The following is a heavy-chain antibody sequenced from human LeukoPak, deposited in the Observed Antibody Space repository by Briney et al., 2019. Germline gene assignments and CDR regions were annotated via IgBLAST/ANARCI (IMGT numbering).Heavy chain of an antibody. CDR2: IYNGGST. Sequence: GGSLRLSCAASGFTVSSNYISWVRQAPGKGLEWVSVIYNGGSTYYADSVKGRFTISRDNSKNTLYLQMNSLRAEDTAVYYCARAEITIFGVVYDNWFDPWGQGTLVTVSS. CDR3: ARAEITIFGVVYDNWFDP. CDR1: GFTVSSNY. D-gene: IGHD3-3*01. J-gene: IGHJ5*02. V-gene: IGHV3-66*02.